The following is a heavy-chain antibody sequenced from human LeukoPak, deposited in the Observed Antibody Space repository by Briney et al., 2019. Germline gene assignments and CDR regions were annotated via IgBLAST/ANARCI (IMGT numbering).Heavy chain of an antibody. V-gene: IGHV1-69*13. CDR3: ARSGSYYDNLDY. J-gene: IGHJ4*02. CDR2: IIPIFGTA. Sequence: GASVKVSCKASGGTFSSYAISWVRQAPGQGLEWMGGIIPIFGTANYAQKFQGRVTITADESTSTAYMELSSLRSEDTAVYYCARSGSYYDNLDYWGQGTLVTVSS. CDR1: GGTFSSYA. D-gene: IGHD1-26*01.